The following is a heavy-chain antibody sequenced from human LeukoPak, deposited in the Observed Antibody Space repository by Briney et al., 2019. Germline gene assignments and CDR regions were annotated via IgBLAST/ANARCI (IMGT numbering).Heavy chain of an antibody. J-gene: IGHJ3*02. CDR3: ASPIVVVVATTGVDAFDI. V-gene: IGHV1-8*01. CDR1: GYTFTSYD. Sequence: ASVKVSCKASGYTFTSYDINWVRQATGQGLEWMGRMNLNSGNTGFAQKFQGRVTMTANTSISTAYMELSSLRSEDAAVYYCASPIVVVVATTGVDAFDIWGQGTMVTVSS. CDR2: MNLNSGNT. D-gene: IGHD2-21*01.